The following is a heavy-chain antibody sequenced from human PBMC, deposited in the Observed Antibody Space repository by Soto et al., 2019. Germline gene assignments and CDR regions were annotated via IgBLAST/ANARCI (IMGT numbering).Heavy chain of an antibody. D-gene: IGHD4-4*01. J-gene: IGHJ6*03. V-gene: IGHV2-70*11. CDR2: IDWDDDK. CDR1: GFSLSTSGMC. CDR3: ARRVTTERPGGYYYYMDV. Sequence: GSGPTLVNPTQTLTLTCTFSGFSLSTSGMCVSWIRQPPGKALEWLARIDWDDDKYYSTSLKTRLTISKDTSKNQVVLTMTNMDPVDTATYYCARRVTTERPGGYYYYMDVWGKGTTVTVSS.